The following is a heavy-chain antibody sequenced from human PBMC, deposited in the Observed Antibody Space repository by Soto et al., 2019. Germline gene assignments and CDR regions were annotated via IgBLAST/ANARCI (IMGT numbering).Heavy chain of an antibody. D-gene: IGHD3-22*01. J-gene: IGHJ4*02. CDR1: GFSLSNARMG. V-gene: IGHV2-26*01. Sequence: SGPTLVNPTETLTLTCTVSGFSLSNARMGVSWIRQPPGKALEWLAHIFSNDEKSYSTSLKSRLTISKDTSKSQVVLTMTNMDPVDTATYYCARILGYYYDSSGYRPPCFDYWGQGTLVTVS. CDR2: IFSNDEK. CDR3: ARILGYYYDSSGYRPPCFDY.